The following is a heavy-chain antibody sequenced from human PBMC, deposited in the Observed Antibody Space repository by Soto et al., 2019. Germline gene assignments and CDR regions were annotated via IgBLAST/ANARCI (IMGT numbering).Heavy chain of an antibody. V-gene: IGHV4-31*03. Sequence: SETLSLTCTVSGGSISSGGYHWSWIRQHPGKGLEWIGYIYYSGSTYYNPSLKSRVTISVDTSKNQFSLELSSVTAADTALYYCVSYGSGTYYSGYSFDFWSQGSLVTVSX. CDR1: GGSISSGGYH. D-gene: IGHD3-10*01. CDR2: IYYSGST. CDR3: VSYGSGTYYSGYSFDF. J-gene: IGHJ4*02.